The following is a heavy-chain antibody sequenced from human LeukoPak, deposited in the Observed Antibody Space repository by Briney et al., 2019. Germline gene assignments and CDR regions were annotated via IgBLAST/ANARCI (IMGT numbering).Heavy chain of an antibody. D-gene: IGHD3-10*01. CDR2: IYSGGST. CDR1: GFTVSSNY. Sequence: PGGSLRLSCAASGFTVSSNYMSWVRQAPGKGLEWVSVIYSGGSTYYADSVKGRFTISRDNSKSTLYLQMNSLRAEDTAVYYCARDSAILWFGELLVDYWGQGTLVTVSS. J-gene: IGHJ4*02. CDR3: ARDSAILWFGELLVDY. V-gene: IGHV3-53*05.